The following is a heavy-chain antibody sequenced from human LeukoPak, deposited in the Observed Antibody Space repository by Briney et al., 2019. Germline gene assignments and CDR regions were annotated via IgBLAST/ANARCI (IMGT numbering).Heavy chain of an antibody. D-gene: IGHD6-19*01. Sequence: TSEPLSLTCTLSGGSISSASYFWGSIRQPPGKGLERIGSDYYSGSTCYNPSLKSRVTMSVDTSKNQFSLKLSSVTAADTAVYYCARLIAVTDNYFDYWGQGTLVTVSS. CDR3: ARLIAVTDNYFDY. CDR1: GGSISSASYF. J-gene: IGHJ4*02. V-gene: IGHV4-39*01. CDR2: DYYSGST.